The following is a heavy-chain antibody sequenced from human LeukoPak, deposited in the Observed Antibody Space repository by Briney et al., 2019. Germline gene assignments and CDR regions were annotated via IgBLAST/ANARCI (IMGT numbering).Heavy chain of an antibody. Sequence: GASVKVSCKASGYTFTNYYMHWVRQAPGQGLEWMGVINPSSDTTNYAQKFHARVTMTRDMSTSTVYMELSSLRSEDTAVYYCARDYYGSGSYLGPFNNHYYYYYMDVWGKGTTVTISS. CDR3: ARDYYGSGSYLGPFNNHYYYYYMDV. V-gene: IGHV1-46*01. CDR2: INPSSDTT. D-gene: IGHD3-10*01. J-gene: IGHJ6*03. CDR1: GYTFTNYY.